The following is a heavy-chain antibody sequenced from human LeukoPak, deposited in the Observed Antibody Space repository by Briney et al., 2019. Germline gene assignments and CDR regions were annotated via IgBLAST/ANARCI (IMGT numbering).Heavy chain of an antibody. V-gene: IGHV3-7*01. CDR2: IKQDGSEK. CDR3: ARGSSSWDY. CDR1: GFTFSSYW. Sequence: GGSLRLSCPASGFTFSSYWMSWVGQPPGKGLEWVANIKQDGSEKYYVDSVKGRFTISRDNAKNSLYLQMNSLRAEDTAVYYCARGSSSWDYWGQGTLVTVSS. D-gene: IGHD6-13*01. J-gene: IGHJ4*02.